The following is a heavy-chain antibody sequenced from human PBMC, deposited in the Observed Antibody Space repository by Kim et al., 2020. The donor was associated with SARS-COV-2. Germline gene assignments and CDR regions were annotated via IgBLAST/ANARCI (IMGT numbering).Heavy chain of an antibody. CDR2: IYYSGNT. D-gene: IGHD2-15*01. CDR3: ARLGYCSGGSCSNLYYFD. CDR1: GGSISSYY. Sequence: SETLSRTCTVSGGSISSYYWSWIRQPPGKGLEWIGYIYYSGNTNYNPSLKSRVTMSIDTSKNQFSLKLSSVTAADTAVYYCARLGYCSGGSCSNLYYFD. J-gene: IGHJ4*01. V-gene: IGHV4-59*08.